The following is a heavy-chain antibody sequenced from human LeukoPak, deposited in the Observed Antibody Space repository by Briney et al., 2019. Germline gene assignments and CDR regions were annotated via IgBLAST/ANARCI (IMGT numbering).Heavy chain of an antibody. Sequence: GGSLGLSCAASGFTFSSYSMNWVRQAPGKGLEWVSSISSSSSYIYYADSVKGRFTISRDNAKNSLYLQMNSLRAEDTAVYYCARALRKQAYYFDYWGQGTLVTVSS. V-gene: IGHV3-21*01. J-gene: IGHJ4*02. CDR2: ISSSSSYI. CDR3: ARALRKQAYYFDY. CDR1: GFTFSSYS.